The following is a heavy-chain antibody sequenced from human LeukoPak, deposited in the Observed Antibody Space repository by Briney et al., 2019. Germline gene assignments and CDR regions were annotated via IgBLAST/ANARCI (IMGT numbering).Heavy chain of an antibody. D-gene: IGHD2-2*01. J-gene: IGHJ4*02. V-gene: IGHV3-30*04. CDR2: ISYDGSNK. CDR1: GFTFSSYA. CDR3: ARGGDIVVVPAAIVLDY. Sequence: GGSLRLSCAASGFTFSSYAMHWVRQAPGKGLEWVAVISYDGSNKYYADSVKGRFTISRDNSKNTLYLQMNSLRAEDTAVYYCARGGDIVVVPAAIVLDYWGQGTLVTVSS.